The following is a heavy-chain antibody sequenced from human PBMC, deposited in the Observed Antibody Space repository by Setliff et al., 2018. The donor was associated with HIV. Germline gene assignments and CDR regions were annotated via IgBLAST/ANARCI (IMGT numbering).Heavy chain of an antibody. CDR3: AQLGMVDDFDY. J-gene: IGHJ4*02. CDR1: GGSISRYY. Sequence: SETLSLTCTVSGGSISRYYWSWIRQPPGKGLEWIGYIYYSGSTNYNPSLKSRVTMSVDTSKNHFSLKLRSVTAADTAVYYCAQLGMVDDFDYWGQGTLVTVSS. D-gene: IGHD1-1*01. V-gene: IGHV4-59*01. CDR2: IYYSGST.